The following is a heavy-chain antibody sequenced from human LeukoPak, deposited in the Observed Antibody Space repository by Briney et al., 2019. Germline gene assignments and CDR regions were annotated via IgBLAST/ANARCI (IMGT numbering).Heavy chain of an antibody. CDR1: GGTFSSYA. CDR2: IIPIFGTA. D-gene: IGHD3-3*01. V-gene: IGHV1-69*06. Sequence: ASVKVSCKASGGTFSSYAISWVRQAPGQGLEWMGGIIPIFGTAKYAQKFQGRVTITADKSTSTAYMELSSLRSEDTAVYYCARGRFWSGYAPGDYYYYMDVWGKGTTVTVSS. CDR3: ARGRFWSGYAPGDYYYYMDV. J-gene: IGHJ6*03.